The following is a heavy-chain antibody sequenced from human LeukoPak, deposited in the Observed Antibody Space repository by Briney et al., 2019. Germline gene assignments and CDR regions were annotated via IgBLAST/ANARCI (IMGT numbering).Heavy chain of an antibody. V-gene: IGHV3-23*01. CDR2: ISGSRNIT. CDR3: ARDLGSYTSGWYMGFDY. CDR1: GFTFSSYG. D-gene: IGHD6-19*01. J-gene: IGHJ4*02. Sequence: PGGSLRLSCAASGFTFSSYGMSWVRQAPGKGLEWVSAISGSRNITYYADSVKGRFTISRDNAKNSLYLQVNSLRAEDTAIYYCARDLGSYTSGWYMGFDYWGQGTLVTVSS.